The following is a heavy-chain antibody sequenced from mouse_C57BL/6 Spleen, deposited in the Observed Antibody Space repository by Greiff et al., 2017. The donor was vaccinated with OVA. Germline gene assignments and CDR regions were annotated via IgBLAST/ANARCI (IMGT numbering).Heavy chain of an antibody. CDR1: GFSLTSYA. V-gene: IGHV2-9-1*01. D-gene: IGHD4-1*01. J-gene: IGHJ1*03. CDR2: IWTGGGT. Sequence: VQVVESGPGLVAPSQSLSITCTVSGFSLTSYAISWVRQPPGKGLEWLGVIWTGGGTNYNSALKSRLSISKDNSKSQVFLKMNSLQTDDTARYYCAREGPHGSYWYFDVWGTGTTVTVSS. CDR3: AREGPHGSYWYFDV.